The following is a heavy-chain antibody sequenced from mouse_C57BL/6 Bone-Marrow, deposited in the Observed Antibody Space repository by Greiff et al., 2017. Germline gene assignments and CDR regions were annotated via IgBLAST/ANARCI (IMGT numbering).Heavy chain of an antibody. CDR1: GFTFTSYW. D-gene: IGHD2-3*01. V-gene: IGHV1-74*01. CDR2: IHPSDSDY. CDR3: AIFGWLLPY. J-gene: IGHJ3*01. Sequence: QVQLKESGAELVKPGASVKVSCTASGFTFTSYWMHWVKQRPGQGLEWIGRIHPSDSDYTSTQTFTGKATLTVDKYSSTAYMQLSSLTSADYAVEYCAIFGWLLPYWGQGTTLTVSA.